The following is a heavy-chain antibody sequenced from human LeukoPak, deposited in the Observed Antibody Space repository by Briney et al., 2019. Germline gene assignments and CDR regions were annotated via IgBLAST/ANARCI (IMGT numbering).Heavy chain of an antibody. CDR1: GFTFSNYW. D-gene: IGHD3-9*01. CDR2: IMQDGSEK. J-gene: IGHJ4*02. CDR3: ARDGVLRYFDWLLPDFDY. V-gene: IGHV3-7*01. Sequence: PGGSLRLSCAASGFTFSNYWMSWVRQAPGKGLEWVANIMQDGSEKYYVDSVKGRFTISRDNAKNSLYLQMNSLRAEDTAVYYCARDGVLRYFDWLLPDFDYWGQGTLVTVCS.